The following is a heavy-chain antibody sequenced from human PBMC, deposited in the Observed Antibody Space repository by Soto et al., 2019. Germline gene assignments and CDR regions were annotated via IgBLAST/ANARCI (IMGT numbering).Heavy chain of an antibody. CDR1: GFTFSSYW. Sequence: EVQLVESGGGLVQPGGSLRLSCAASGFTFSSYWMSWVRQAPGKGLEWVANIKQDGGDQYNVDFVKGRFTISRDNAKNSLYLQMNSLRAEDTAVYYCARDEGVDYWGQGTLVTVSS. CDR2: IKQDGGDQ. CDR3: ARDEGVDY. V-gene: IGHV3-7*03. J-gene: IGHJ4*02.